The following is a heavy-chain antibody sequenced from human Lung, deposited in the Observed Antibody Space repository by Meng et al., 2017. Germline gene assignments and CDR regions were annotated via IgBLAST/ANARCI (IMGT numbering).Heavy chain of an antibody. CDR3: ARGTPGRSYSDY. CDR1: DYTFTGYG. CDR2: LGAHDGDT. Sequence: QVQPGQAGPEVKKPGASVKVSCKASDYTFTGYGVSWVRQAPGQGLAWMAWLGAHDGDTSHAPKFQGRVTVSADRPTATAYMELRSLRSDDTAVYYCARGTPGRSYSDYWGQGTLVTVSS. D-gene: IGHD3-10*01. V-gene: IGHV1-18*01. J-gene: IGHJ4*02.